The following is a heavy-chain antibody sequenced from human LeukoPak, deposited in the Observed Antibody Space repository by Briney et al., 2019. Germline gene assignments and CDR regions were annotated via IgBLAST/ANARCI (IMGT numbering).Heavy chain of an antibody. CDR1: GFTFSNFH. Sequence: GGSLRLSCAASGFTFSNFHMTWVRQSPGKGLEWVSAISDSGGNTWYADSVKGRFTISRDNSKNTVYLQMNSLRAEDTAVYYCAKSPSGPPVYWGQGTLVTVSS. CDR2: ISDSGGNT. V-gene: IGHV3-23*01. D-gene: IGHD6-19*01. J-gene: IGHJ4*02. CDR3: AKSPSGPPVY.